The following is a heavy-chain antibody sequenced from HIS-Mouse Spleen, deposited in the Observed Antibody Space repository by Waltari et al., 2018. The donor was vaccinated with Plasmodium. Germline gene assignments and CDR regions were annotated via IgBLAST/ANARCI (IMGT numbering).Heavy chain of an antibody. CDR2: IKQDGSEK. V-gene: IGHV3-7*01. Sequence: EVQLVESGGGLVQPGGSLRLSCPASGFTFSSYGMSWVRQAPGKGLEWVANIKQDGSEKYYVDSVKGRFTISRDNAKNSLYLQMNSLRAEDTAVYYCASSWYWYFDLWGRGTLVTVSS. CDR3: ASSWYWYFDL. J-gene: IGHJ2*01. D-gene: IGHD6-13*01. CDR1: GFTFSSYG.